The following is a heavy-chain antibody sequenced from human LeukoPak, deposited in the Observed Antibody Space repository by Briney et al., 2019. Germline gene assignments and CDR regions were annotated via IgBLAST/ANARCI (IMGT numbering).Heavy chain of an antibody. CDR3: AKDITFESWSFDY. V-gene: IGHV3-9*01. D-gene: IGHD2-8*01. CDR2: ISWNSGSI. Sequence: LRLSCAASGFTFGDYALHWVRQFPGKGLEWVSGISWNSGSIGYADSVKGRFTISRDNAKNSLYLQMNSLRAEDTALYYCAKDITFESWSFDYWGQGTLVTVSS. J-gene: IGHJ4*02. CDR1: GFTFGDYA.